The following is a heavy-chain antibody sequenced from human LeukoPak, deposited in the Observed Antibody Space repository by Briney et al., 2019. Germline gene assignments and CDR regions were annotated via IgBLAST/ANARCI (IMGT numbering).Heavy chain of an antibody. Sequence: GGSLRLSCAASGFTFSSYEMNWVRQAPGKGLEWVSYISSSGSTIYYADSVKGRFTISRDNSKNTLYLQMNSLRAEDTAVYYCARFYCSGGSCRSYWGQGTLVTVSS. CDR1: GFTFSSYE. D-gene: IGHD2-15*01. CDR2: ISSSGSTI. J-gene: IGHJ4*02. V-gene: IGHV3-48*03. CDR3: ARFYCSGGSCRSY.